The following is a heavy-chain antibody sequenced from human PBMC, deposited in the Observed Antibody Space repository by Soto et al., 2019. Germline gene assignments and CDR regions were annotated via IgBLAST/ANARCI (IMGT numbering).Heavy chain of an antibody. CDR2: IYYSGST. Sequence: PSETLSLTCTVSGGSISRGAYYWSWIRQHPGKGLEWIGYIYYSGSTYYNPSLTSRVTTSIDTSKNQFSLKLSSVTAADTAVYYCARFPYGGGDWFDPWGQGTLVTVSS. CDR1: GGSISRGAYY. CDR3: ARFPYGGGDWFDP. D-gene: IGHD3-10*01. V-gene: IGHV4-31*03. J-gene: IGHJ5*02.